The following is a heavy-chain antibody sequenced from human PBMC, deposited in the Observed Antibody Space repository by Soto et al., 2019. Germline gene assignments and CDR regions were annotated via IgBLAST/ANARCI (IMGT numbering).Heavy chain of an antibody. CDR1: GYTFNRYY. J-gene: IGHJ6*02. CDR2: INPSGTTT. D-gene: IGHD3-3*01. CDR3: TRGSFLGWSCMDV. Sequence: QVQLVQSGAEVKKPGASVNVSCKASGYTFNRYYMHWVRQAPGQGLEWMGMINPSGTTTSYAQKFQGRVTMTRDTSTSTLYMELSSLRSEDTAVYYCTRGSFLGWSCMDVWGQGTTVTVSS. V-gene: IGHV1-46*02.